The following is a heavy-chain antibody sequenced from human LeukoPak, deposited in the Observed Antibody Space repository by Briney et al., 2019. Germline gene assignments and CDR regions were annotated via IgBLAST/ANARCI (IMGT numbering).Heavy chain of an antibody. Sequence: VKVSCLVAGRSLSDLFIPRLRPPPGKGLEWLGGSDPEDGERIYAQMFQGRVTMTEDTSIDTAYMELSSLRSEDTAVYYCVTGFTTMAVDYFDYWGQGTLVTVSP. CDR3: VTGFTTMAVDYFDY. CDR1: GRSLSDLF. V-gene: IGHV1-24*01. J-gene: IGHJ4*02. CDR2: SDPEDGER. D-gene: IGHD5-18*01.